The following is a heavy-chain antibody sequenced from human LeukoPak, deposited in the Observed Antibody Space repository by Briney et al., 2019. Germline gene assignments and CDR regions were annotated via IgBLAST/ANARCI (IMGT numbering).Heavy chain of an antibody. CDR1: GFIFNNYA. V-gene: IGHV3-9*01. CDR3: ARTHIVIVTVISFDS. Sequence: GGSLRLSCAGSGFIFNNYAMHWVRQPPGKGLEWVSGISWNSGSIDYADSVKGRFTISRDNAKNSLYLQMSSLKSEDTAVYYCARTHIVIVTVISFDSWGQGTLVTVSS. D-gene: IGHD2-21*02. CDR2: ISWNSGSI. J-gene: IGHJ4*02.